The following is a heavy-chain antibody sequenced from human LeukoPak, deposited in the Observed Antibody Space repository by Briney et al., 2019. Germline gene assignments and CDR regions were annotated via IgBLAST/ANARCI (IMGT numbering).Heavy chain of an antibody. V-gene: IGHV4-30-2*01. CDR1: GGSISSGGYY. J-gene: IGHJ4*02. D-gene: IGHD6-19*01. CDR3: ARAAVAGIDFDY. CDR2: IYHSGST. Sequence: SETLSLTCTVSGGSISSGGYYWSWIRQPPGKGLEWIGYIYHSGSTYYNPSLKSRVTISVDRSKNQFSLKLSSVTAADTAVYYCARAAVAGIDFDYWGQGTLVTVSS.